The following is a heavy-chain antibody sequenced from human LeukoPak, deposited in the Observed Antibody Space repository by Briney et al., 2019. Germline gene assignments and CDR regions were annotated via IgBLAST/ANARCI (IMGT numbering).Heavy chain of an antibody. CDR1: GYTFTGYY. CDR2: INPNSGGT. CDR3: ARFPRLPAGPTINNGFDY. J-gene: IGHJ4*02. Sequence: ASVTVSCKASGYTFTGYYMHWVRQAPGQGLEWMGWINPNSGGTNYAQKFQGRVTMTRDTSISTAYMELSRLRSDDTAVYYCARFPRLPAGPTINNGFDYWGQGTLVTVSS. V-gene: IGHV1-2*02. D-gene: IGHD6-13*01.